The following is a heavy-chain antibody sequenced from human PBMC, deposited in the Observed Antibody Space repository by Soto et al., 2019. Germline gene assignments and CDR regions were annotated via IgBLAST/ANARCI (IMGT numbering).Heavy chain of an antibody. J-gene: IGHJ4*02. Sequence: GGSLRLSCAASGFTFSSYAMSWVRQAPGKGLEWVSAISGSGGTTYYADSVKGRFTISRDNSKNTLYVQMNSLGAEDTAVYYCAKDARLSSDWPINDYWGQGTLVTVSS. CDR1: GFTFSSYA. CDR3: AKDARLSSDWPINDY. D-gene: IGHD2-2*01. V-gene: IGHV3-23*01. CDR2: ISGSGGTT.